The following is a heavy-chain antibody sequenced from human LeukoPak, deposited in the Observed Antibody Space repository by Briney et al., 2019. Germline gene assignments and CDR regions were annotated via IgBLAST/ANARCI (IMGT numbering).Heavy chain of an antibody. Sequence: GGSLRLSCAASGFTFSGSNLNWVRQAPGKGLEWVSSISTSSSYIYYGDSVKGRFTISRDNAKKSLYLQMNSLRAGDTAVYYCAKQQWLDGAYYFDYWGQGTLVTVSS. J-gene: IGHJ4*02. CDR1: GFTFSGSN. CDR2: ISTSSSYI. D-gene: IGHD6-19*01. CDR3: AKQQWLDGAYYFDY. V-gene: IGHV3-21*01.